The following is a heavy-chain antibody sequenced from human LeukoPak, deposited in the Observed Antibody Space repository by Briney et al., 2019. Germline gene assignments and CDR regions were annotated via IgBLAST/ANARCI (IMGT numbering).Heavy chain of an antibody. Sequence: PGGSLRLSCAASGFTFSSYAMSWVRQAPGKGLEWVSAISGSGGSTYYADSVKGRFTISRDNSKNTLYLQMNSLRAEDTAVYYCAKGAITIFGLALYNWFDPWCQGTLVTVSS. CDR3: AKGAITIFGLALYNWFDP. CDR1: GFTFSSYA. V-gene: IGHV3-23*01. J-gene: IGHJ5*02. CDR2: ISGSGGST. D-gene: IGHD3-3*01.